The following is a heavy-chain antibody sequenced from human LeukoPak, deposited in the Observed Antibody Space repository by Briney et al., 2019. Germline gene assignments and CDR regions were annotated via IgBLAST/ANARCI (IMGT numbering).Heavy chain of an antibody. V-gene: IGHV3-30*02. CDR3: AKNRVRYCSSTSCFYFAY. Sequence: QPGGSLRLSCAASGFTFSSYGMHWVRQAPGKGLEGVAFIRYDGSNKYYADSVKGRFTISRDNSKNTLYLQMNSLRAEDTAVYYCAKNRVRYCSSTSCFYFAYWGQGTLVTVSS. CDR2: IRYDGSNK. J-gene: IGHJ4*02. D-gene: IGHD2-2*01. CDR1: GFTFSSYG.